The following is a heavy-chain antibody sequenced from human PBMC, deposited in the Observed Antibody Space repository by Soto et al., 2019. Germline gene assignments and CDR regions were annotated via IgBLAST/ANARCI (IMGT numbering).Heavy chain of an antibody. CDR2: INGEGRTT. CDR3: ARGGAGRYYSYY. Sequence: EVQLVESGGGLVQPGGSLRLSCAASGFTFSSYWIHWVRQAPGKGLVWVSRINGEGRTTNYVDSVRGQFAITRDNAKNTVYLHMNSLRAEDTAVYYCARGGAGRYYSYYWGQGTRGTVCS. D-gene: IGHD3-10*01. CDR1: GFTFSSYW. V-gene: IGHV3-74*01. J-gene: IGHJ4*02.